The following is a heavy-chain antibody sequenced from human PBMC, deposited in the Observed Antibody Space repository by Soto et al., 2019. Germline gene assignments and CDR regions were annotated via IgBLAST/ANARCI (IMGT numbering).Heavy chain of an antibody. CDR1: GATFSSST. J-gene: IGHJ4*02. CDR2: IIPMFGIT. V-gene: IGHV1-69*02. CDR3: ATGALTFGGVLNA. Sequence: QVQLVQSGADVKKPGSSVKVSCKASGATFSSSTFTWVRQAPGQGLEWMGRIIPMFGITNSAQKFQGRLGITADESTNKVFMDMSSLRSDDTAIYYCATGALTFGGVLNAWGQGTLVTVSS. D-gene: IGHD3-16*01.